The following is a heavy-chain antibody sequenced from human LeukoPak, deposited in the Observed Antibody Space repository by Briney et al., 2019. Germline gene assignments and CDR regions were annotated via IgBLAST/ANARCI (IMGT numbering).Heavy chain of an antibody. CDR3: TRSTNLEAFDI. V-gene: IGHV4-61*01. CDR2: IYYSGST. D-gene: IGHD2-8*01. CDR1: GGSVSSSTYY. J-gene: IGHJ3*02. Sequence: SETLSLTCTVSGGSVSSSTYYWSWIRQPPGKGLGWIGYIYYSGSTNYNPSLKSRVTISVDTSKNQCSLKLSSVTTADTAVYYCTRSTNLEAFDIWGQGTMVTVSS.